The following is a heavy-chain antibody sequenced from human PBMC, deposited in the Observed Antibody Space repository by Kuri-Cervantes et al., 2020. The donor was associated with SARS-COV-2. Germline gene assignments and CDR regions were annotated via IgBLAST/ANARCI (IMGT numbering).Heavy chain of an antibody. CDR3: ARRSLSGARGHDWFDP. Sequence: GSLRLSCAVYGGSFSSYYWGWIRQPPGKGLEWIGSIYYSGSTYYNPSLKSRVTISVDTSKNQFSLKLSSVTAADTAVYYCARRSLSGARGHDWFDPWGQGTLVTVSS. D-gene: IGHD1-26*01. V-gene: IGHV4-39*01. J-gene: IGHJ5*02. CDR1: GGSFSSYY. CDR2: IYYSGST.